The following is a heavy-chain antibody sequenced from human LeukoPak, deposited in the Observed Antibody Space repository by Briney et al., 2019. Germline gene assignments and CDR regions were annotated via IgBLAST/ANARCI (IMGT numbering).Heavy chain of an antibody. J-gene: IGHJ5*02. CDR3: AKDDDYYDSSGYTPRYFDL. V-gene: IGHV3-30*18. CDR2: ISYDGSNK. Sequence: PGRSLRLSCAASGFTFSSYGMHWVRQAPGKGLEWVAVISYDGSNKYYADSVKGRFTISRDNSKNTLYLQMNSLRAEDTAVYYCAKDDDYYDSSGYTPRYFDLWGQGTLVTVSS. D-gene: IGHD3-22*01. CDR1: GFTFSSYG.